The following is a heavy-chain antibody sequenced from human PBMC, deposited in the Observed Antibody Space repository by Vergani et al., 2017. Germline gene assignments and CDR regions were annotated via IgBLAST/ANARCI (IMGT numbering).Heavy chain of an antibody. Sequence: QVQLVQSGAEVKKPGSSVKVSCKASGGTFSSSAISWVRQAPGQGLEWMGGIIPIFGTANYAQKFQGRVTITADKSTSTAYMGLSSLRSEDTAVYYCARASTGDNWNYVGGYWGQGTLVTVSS. CDR1: GGTFSSSA. CDR2: IIPIFGTA. J-gene: IGHJ4*02. CDR3: ARASTGDNWNYVGGY. V-gene: IGHV1-69*06. D-gene: IGHD1-7*01.